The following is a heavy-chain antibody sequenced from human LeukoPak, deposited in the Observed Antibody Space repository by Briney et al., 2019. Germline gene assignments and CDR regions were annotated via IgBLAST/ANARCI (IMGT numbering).Heavy chain of an antibody. CDR1: GFTFSNYW. D-gene: IGHD5-18*01. CDR3: ARDPHGYWWFDP. CDR2: INSDGSST. V-gene: IGHV3-74*01. J-gene: IGHJ5*02. Sequence: QPGGSLRLSCAASGFTFSNYWMHWVRQAPGKGLAWVSRINSDGSSTNYADSVKGRFTISRDNAKNTLYLQMNSLRAEDTAVYYCARDPHGYWWFDPWGQGTLVTVSS.